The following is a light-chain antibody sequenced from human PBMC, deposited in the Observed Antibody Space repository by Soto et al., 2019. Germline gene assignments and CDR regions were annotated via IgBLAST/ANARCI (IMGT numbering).Light chain of an antibody. Sequence: DVRMTQSLSSLSASVGDRVTITCRASQSISSYLNWYQQKPGKAPKLLSYAASSLQSRVPSRFSGSGSGTDFTLTSSSLQPEDFATYYCQQSYSTPRTFGQGTKVDIK. CDR3: QQSYSTPRT. V-gene: IGKV1-39*01. J-gene: IGKJ1*01. CDR1: QSISSY. CDR2: AAS.